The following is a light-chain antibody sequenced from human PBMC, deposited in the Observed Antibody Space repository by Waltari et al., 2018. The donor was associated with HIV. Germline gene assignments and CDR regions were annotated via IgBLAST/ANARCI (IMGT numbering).Light chain of an antibody. V-gene: IGLV2-14*01. CDR1: SSDVGGYNY. Sequence: QSALTQPASVSGSPGQSITISCTGTSSDVGGYNYVSWYQQHPGKAPKLMIYEFSNRPSGVSIRFSGSKSGNTASLTISGLQAEDEADYYCSSYTSSSTLEVFGGGTKLTVL. CDR2: EFS. J-gene: IGLJ2*01. CDR3: SSYTSSSTLEV.